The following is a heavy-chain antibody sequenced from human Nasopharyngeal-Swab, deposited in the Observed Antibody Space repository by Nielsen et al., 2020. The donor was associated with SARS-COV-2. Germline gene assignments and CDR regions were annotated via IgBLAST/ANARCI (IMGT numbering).Heavy chain of an antibody. CDR2: IYYSGTT. CDR1: GGSMNSNNYY. CDR3: ARAIKTFGAVVGSVDP. Sequence: SETLSLTCPVSGGSMNSNNYYWGWIRQPPEKGLEWIGSIYYSGTTYYNPSLKSRVTISLDTSKNQFSLKLNSLTAADTAVYFCARAIKTFGAVVGSVDPWGQGTLVTVSS. J-gene: IGHJ5*02. D-gene: IGHD3-3*01. V-gene: IGHV4-39*07.